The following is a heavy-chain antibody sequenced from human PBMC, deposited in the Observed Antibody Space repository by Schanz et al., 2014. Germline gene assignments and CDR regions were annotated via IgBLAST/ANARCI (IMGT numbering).Heavy chain of an antibody. V-gene: IGHV3-23*04. D-gene: IGHD3-10*01. J-gene: IGHJ3*02. CDR1: GFTFSGFW. CDR2: ISGTGGDDT. CDR3: AKGRFGELSAFDI. Sequence: EVELVESGGGLVQPGGSLRLSCAASGFTFSGFWMTWVRQAPGKGLLWVSSISGTGGDDTYYADSVKGRFTISRDNTKNTLYLQMNSLRAEDTAVYYCAKGRFGELSAFDIWGQGTMVTVSS.